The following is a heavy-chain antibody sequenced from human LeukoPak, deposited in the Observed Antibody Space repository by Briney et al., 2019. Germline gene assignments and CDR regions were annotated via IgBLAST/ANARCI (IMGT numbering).Heavy chain of an antibody. CDR2: ISYDGSNK. D-gene: IGHD6-13*01. J-gene: IGHJ4*02. Sequence: PGGSLRLSCAASGFTFSSYAMHWVRQAPGKGLEWVAVISYDGSNKYYADSVKGRFTISRDNSKNTLYLQMSSLRAEDTAVYYCARPYSSSWYPFDYWGQGTLVTVSS. CDR1: GFTFSSYA. CDR3: ARPYSSSWYPFDY. V-gene: IGHV3-30-3*01.